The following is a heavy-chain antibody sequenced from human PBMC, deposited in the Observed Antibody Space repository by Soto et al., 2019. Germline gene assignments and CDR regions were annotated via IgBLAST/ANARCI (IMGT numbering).Heavy chain of an antibody. J-gene: IGHJ4*02. V-gene: IGHV3-43D*04. CDR2: ITRDGATT. CDR1: GFTFDDYA. D-gene: IGHD6-13*01. Sequence: EAQLVESGGVVVQFGGSLRLSCAASGFTFDDYAMHWVRQAPGKGLEWVSLITRDGATTYYADSVKGRFTISRDNSKNSLYRQMDSLRPDDTAFYYCAKDGGYSDSWFGYSDYWGQGTLVTVSS. CDR3: AKDGGYSDSWFGYSDY.